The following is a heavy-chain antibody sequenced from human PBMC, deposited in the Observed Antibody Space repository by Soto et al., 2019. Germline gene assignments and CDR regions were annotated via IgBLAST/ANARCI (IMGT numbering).Heavy chain of an antibody. V-gene: IGHV4-59*01. J-gene: IGHJ6*02. Sequence: PSETLSLTCTVSGGSISSYYWSWIRQPPGKGLEWIGYIYYSGSTNYNPSLKSRVTISVDTSKNQFSLKLSSVTAADTAVYYCARADTAMAFYYYYGMDVWGQGTTVTVSS. CDR2: IYYSGST. CDR3: ARADTAMAFYYYYGMDV. D-gene: IGHD5-18*01. CDR1: GGSISSYY.